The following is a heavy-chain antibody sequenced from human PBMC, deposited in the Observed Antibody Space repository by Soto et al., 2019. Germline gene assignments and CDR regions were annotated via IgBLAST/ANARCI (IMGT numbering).Heavy chain of an antibody. CDR2: INWNGGST. D-gene: IGHD1-26*01. V-gene: IGHV3-20*04. Sequence: EVQLVESGGGVVRPGGSLRLSCAASGFTFDDYGMSWVRQAPGKGLEWVSGINWNGGSTGYADSVKGRFTISRDNAKNFLYLQMNSLRAEDTALYYCARASPRGSYCDAFDIWGQGTMVTVSS. CDR1: GFTFDDYG. J-gene: IGHJ3*02. CDR3: ARASPRGSYCDAFDI.